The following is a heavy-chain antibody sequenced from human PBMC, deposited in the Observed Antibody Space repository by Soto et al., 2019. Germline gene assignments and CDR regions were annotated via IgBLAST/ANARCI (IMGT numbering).Heavy chain of an antibody. V-gene: IGHV3-74*01. CDR2: INVDGSTT. CDR1: EFNFDKYW. CDR3: HSSVVLPTNVGLDS. Sequence: GAALRLSCAASEFNFDKYWRHWVRQAPGKGLVWVSRINVDGSTTTYGASVRGRFAISRDNAKKTVFLQMNSLRVEDTAVYYCHSSVVLPTNVGLDSWGQGTLVTVSS. D-gene: IGHD2-15*01. J-gene: IGHJ4*02.